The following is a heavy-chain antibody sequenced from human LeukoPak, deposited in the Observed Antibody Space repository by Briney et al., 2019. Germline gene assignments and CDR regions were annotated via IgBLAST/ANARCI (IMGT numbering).Heavy chain of an antibody. J-gene: IGHJ4*02. CDR3: ARGPSSGWRYYFDY. CDR2: IYTSGST. V-gene: IGHV4-59*10. CDR1: GGSFSGYY. Sequence: PSETLSLTCAVYGGSFSGYYWSWIRQPPGKGLEWIGRIYTSGSTNYNPSLKSRVTMSVDTSKNQFSLKLRSVTAADTAVYYCARGPSSGWRYYFDYWGQGTLVTVSS. D-gene: IGHD6-19*01.